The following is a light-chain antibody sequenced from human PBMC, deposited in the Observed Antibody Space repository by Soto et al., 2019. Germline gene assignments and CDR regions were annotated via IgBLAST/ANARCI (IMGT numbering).Light chain of an antibody. CDR2: DAS. CDR3: QERSNWPIT. J-gene: IGKJ5*01. CDR1: QSVNNY. Sequence: EIVLTQSPATLSLSPGERATLSCRASQSVNNYLAWYQQKPGQAPRLLIYDASHRATGIPARFSGSGSGTDFTLTISSLEPEDFAVYCCQERSNWPITFGQGTRLEIK. V-gene: IGKV3-11*01.